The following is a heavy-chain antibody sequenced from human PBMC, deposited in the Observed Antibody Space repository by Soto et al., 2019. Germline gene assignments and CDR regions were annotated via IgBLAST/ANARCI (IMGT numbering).Heavy chain of an antibody. CDR2: ISYDGNKK. CDR3: AKDTEGAATLTFDL. D-gene: IGHD3-16*01. Sequence: QVQLVESGGGVVQPGRSLRLSCAASGFTFTTYGMHWVRQAPDKGLEWVAVISYDGNKKYYAESVKGRFTISRYNSKNTLYLQMNRPRVEDTALCYCAKDTEGAATLTFDLWGRGTMVTVSS. CDR1: GFTFTTYG. V-gene: IGHV3-30*18. J-gene: IGHJ3*01.